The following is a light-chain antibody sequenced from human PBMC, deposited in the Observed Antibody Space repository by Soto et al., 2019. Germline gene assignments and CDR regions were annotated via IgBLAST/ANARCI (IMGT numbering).Light chain of an antibody. V-gene: IGKV3-20*01. Sequence: EIVLTQSPGTLSLSPGERATLSCRASQSVSSSYLAWYQQKPGQAPRLLIYGASSRATGIPGRFSGSGSGTDFTLTISRLEPEDFAVYYCQQYNNWPLTFGPGTKVDIK. CDR2: GAS. CDR1: QSVSSSY. CDR3: QQYNNWPLT. J-gene: IGKJ3*01.